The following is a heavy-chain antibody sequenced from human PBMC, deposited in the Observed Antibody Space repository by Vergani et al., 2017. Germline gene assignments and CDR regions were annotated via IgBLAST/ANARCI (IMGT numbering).Heavy chain of an antibody. V-gene: IGHV3-21*01. J-gene: IGHJ6*03. D-gene: IGHD3-3*01. CDR1: GFTFSSYS. Sequence: ELQLVESGGGLVNPGGSLRLSCAASGFTFSSYSLTWVRQAPGKGLEWVSSISSSSSYIYYADAVKGRFTISRDNAKSSLYLEMNSLRAEDTAVYYCAREGSRFLEGLFSPYYMDVWGKGTTVTVSS. CDR2: ISSSSSYI. CDR3: AREGSRFLEGLFSPYYMDV.